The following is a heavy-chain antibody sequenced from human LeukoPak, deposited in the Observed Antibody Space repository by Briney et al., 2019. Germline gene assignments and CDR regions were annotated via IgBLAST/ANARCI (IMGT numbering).Heavy chain of an antibody. CDR2: INAGNGNT. D-gene: IGHD2-15*01. J-gene: IGHJ6*04. Sequence: ASVKVSCKASGYTFTSYAIHWVRQAPGQRLEWMGWINAGNGNTKYSQEFQGRVTITRDTSASTAYMELSSLRSEDTAVYYCARGGWWINTREDGMDVWGKGTTVTVSS. CDR1: GYTFTSYA. CDR3: ARGGWWINTREDGMDV. V-gene: IGHV1-3*01.